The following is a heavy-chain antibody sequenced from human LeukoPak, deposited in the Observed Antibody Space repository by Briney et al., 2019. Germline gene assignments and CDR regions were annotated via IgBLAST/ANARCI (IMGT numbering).Heavy chain of an antibody. CDR3: AREYGSGSYYYYYGMDV. V-gene: IGHV1-69*04. Sequence: SVKVSCKASGGTFSSYTISWVRQAPGQGLEWMGRIIPILGIANYAQKFQGRVTITADKSTSTAYMELSSLRSEDTAVYCCAREYGSGSYYYYYGMDVWGQGTTVTVSS. CDR2: IIPILGIA. D-gene: IGHD3-10*01. J-gene: IGHJ6*02. CDR1: GGTFSSYT.